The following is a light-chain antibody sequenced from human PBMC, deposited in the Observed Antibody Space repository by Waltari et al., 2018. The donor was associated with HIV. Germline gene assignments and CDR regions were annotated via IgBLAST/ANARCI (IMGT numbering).Light chain of an antibody. CDR2: DAS. CDR3: QQRSNWPPRGGFT. CDR1: QSVSSN. V-gene: IGKV3-11*01. Sequence: EIVMTQSPATLSLSPGERATLSCRASQSVSSNLAWYQQKPGQAPRLLIYDASNRATGIPARFSGSGSGTDFTLTISSLEPEDFAVYYCQQRSNWPPRGGFTFGPGTKVDIK. J-gene: IGKJ3*01.